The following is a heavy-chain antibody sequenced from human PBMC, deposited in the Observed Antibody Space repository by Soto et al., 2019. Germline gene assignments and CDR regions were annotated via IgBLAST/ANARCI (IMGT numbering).Heavy chain of an antibody. CDR3: ARDHGGTGWFGEHHYYGMDV. D-gene: IGHD3-10*01. CDR2: ISSSGSTI. CDR1: GFTFSYYY. J-gene: IGHJ6*02. Sequence: AGGSLRLSCAASGFTFSYYYMIWIRQAPGKGLEWVSYISSSGSTIYYADSVKGRFTISRDNAKNSLYLQMNSLRAEDTAVYYCARDHGGTGWFGEHHYYGMDVWGQGTTVTVSS. V-gene: IGHV3-11*01.